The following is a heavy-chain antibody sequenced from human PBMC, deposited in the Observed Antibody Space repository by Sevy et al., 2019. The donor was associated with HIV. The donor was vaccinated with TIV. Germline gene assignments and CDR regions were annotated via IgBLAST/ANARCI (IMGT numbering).Heavy chain of an antibody. V-gene: IGHV3-7*01. Sequence: GGSLRLSCAASGFSLSGYGMHWVRQAPGKGLQWVASIKQDESEKNYVGSVKGRFTISRDNAKNSLALQMNSLRAEDTAVYYCARDLIVPTGMFYYGMDVWGQGTTVTVSS. J-gene: IGHJ6*02. CDR1: GFSLSGYG. CDR3: ARDLIVPTGMFYYGMDV. D-gene: IGHD2-2*01. CDR2: IKQDESEK.